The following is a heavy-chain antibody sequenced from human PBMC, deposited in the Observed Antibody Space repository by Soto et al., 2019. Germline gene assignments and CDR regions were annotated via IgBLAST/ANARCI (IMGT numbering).Heavy chain of an antibody. V-gene: IGHV4-59*08. CDR2: VYSTGGT. J-gene: IGHJ6*02. CDR3: VRQGIGNLHGLVDV. D-gene: IGHD1-1*01. CDR1: SGPTSSHN. Sequence: EQLQQSGPGLVKPSETLSLTCSVSSGPTSSHNWGWIRQTPGRGLEWIGYVYSTGGTSYNPSLNSRVTISADTSTNHISLTLTSVTAADTAVYYCVRQGIGNLHGLVDVWGQGTTVRVSS.